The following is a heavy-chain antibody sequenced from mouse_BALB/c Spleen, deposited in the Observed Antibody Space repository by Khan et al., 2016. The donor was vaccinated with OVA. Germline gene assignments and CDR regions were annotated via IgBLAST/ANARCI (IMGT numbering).Heavy chain of an antibody. D-gene: IGHD2-4*01. J-gene: IGHJ3*01. CDR2: IWSAGST. V-gene: IGHV2-2*02. CDR1: GFSLANYS. Sequence: QVQLKQSGPGLVQPSQSLSITCTVSGFSLANYSVHWVRQSPGKGLEWLGVIWSAGSTDYNAAFISRLTISKDNSRSQVFVKVNSLQPNDTAIYYCARRGYDYGRGALFAYWGQGTLVTVSA. CDR3: ARRGYDYGRGALFAY.